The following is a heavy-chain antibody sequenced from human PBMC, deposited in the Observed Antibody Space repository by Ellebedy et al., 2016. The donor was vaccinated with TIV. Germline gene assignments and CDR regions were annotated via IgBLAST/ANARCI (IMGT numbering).Heavy chain of an antibody. CDR2: IEFDGVSQ. CDR3: ARGDSGSYLDY. J-gene: IGHJ4*02. V-gene: IGHV3-30*04. Sequence: PGGPLRLSCAASGFIFSNYAMHWVRQAPGKGLEWVALIEFDGVSQFYADSVQGRFTISRDNSRNTLYLQMSNLRPEDTSMYYCARGDSGSYLDYWGQGTRLTVSS. CDR1: GFIFSNYA. D-gene: IGHD1-26*01.